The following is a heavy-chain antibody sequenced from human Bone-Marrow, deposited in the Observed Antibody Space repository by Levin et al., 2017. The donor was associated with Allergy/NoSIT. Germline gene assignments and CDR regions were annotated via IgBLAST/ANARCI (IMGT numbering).Heavy chain of an antibody. D-gene: IGHD1-26*01. V-gene: IGHV3-33*01. J-gene: IGHJ4*02. CDR2: ISYDGGHK. CDR3: TRDRGEWGQFYFDY. Sequence: RAGGSLRLSCAASGFTFSAFGMHWVRQAPGRGLEWVAVISYDGGHKLYADSVKGRFTISRDNSKNTHYLQMNSLRAEDTAVYYCTRDRGEWGQFYFDYWGQGILVTVSS. CDR1: GFTFSAFG.